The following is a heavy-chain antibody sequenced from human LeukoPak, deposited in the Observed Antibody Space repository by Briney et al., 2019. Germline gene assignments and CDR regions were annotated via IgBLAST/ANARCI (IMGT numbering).Heavy chain of an antibody. CDR3: AKDYSRFHSSWYFCYFDY. Sequence: GGSLRLSCAASGFTFDDYAMHWVRQAPGKGLEWVSGISWNSGSIGYADSVKGRFTISRDNAKNSLYLQMNSLRAEDTALYYCAKDYSRFHSSWYFCYFDYWGQGTLVTVSS. CDR2: ISWNSGSI. CDR1: GFTFDDYA. D-gene: IGHD6-13*01. J-gene: IGHJ4*02. V-gene: IGHV3-9*01.